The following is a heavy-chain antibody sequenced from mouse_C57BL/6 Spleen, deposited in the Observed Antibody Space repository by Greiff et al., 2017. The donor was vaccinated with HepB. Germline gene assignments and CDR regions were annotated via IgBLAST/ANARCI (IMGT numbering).Heavy chain of an antibody. CDR2: IDPEDGET. J-gene: IGHJ2*01. Sequence: EVKLMESGAELVKPGASVKLSCTASGFNIKDYYMHWVKQRTEQGLEWIGRIDPEDGETKYAPKFQGKATITADTSSNTAYLQLSSLTSEDTAVYYCARKMGRGYYFDYWGQGTTLTVSS. CDR3: ARKMGRGYYFDY. V-gene: IGHV14-2*01. CDR1: GFNIKDYY. D-gene: IGHD4-1*01.